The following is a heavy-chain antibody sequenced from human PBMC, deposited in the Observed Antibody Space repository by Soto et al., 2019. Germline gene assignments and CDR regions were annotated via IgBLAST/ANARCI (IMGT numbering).Heavy chain of an antibody. D-gene: IGHD4-17*01. V-gene: IGHV4-34*01. Sequence: QVQLQQWGAGLLKPSETLSLTCAVYGGSFSGYYWTWIRQPPGKGLEWIGEINHSVSPNYNPSLKSRVSISVDTSKNQFSLMLSSVTAADTAVYYCARGEVTVTTNYYYYYVDVWGKGTPVTVSS. J-gene: IGHJ6*03. CDR1: GGSFSGYY. CDR2: INHSVSP. CDR3: ARGEVTVTTNYYYYYVDV.